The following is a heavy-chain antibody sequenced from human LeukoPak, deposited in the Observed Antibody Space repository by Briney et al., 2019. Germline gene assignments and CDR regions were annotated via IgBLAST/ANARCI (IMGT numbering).Heavy chain of an antibody. V-gene: IGHV2-70*11. J-gene: IGHJ6*02. CDR3: ARIMVRGVYKDV. Sequence: SGPALVKPTQTLTLTCTFSGFSLSTSGMCVSWIRQPPGKALEWLARIDWDDDKYYSTSLKTRLTISKDTSKNQVVLTMTNMGPVDTATYYCARIMVRGVYKDVWGQGTTVTVSS. CDR1: GFSLSTSGMC. CDR2: IDWDDDK. D-gene: IGHD3-10*01.